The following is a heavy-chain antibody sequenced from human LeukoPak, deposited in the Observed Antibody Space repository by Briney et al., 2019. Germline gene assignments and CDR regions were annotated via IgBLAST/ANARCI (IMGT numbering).Heavy chain of an antibody. J-gene: IGHJ4*02. V-gene: IGHV3-23*01. Sequence: GGSLRLSCAASGFTFTSYAMSWVRQAPGKGLEWVSSITGSGDSTYYADSVKGRFTISRDNSKNTLYLQMNSLRAEDTAVYHCARDGGSYLQPTDYWGQGTLVTVSS. CDR1: GFTFTSYA. CDR3: ARDGGSYLQPTDY. D-gene: IGHD1-26*01. CDR2: ITGSGDST.